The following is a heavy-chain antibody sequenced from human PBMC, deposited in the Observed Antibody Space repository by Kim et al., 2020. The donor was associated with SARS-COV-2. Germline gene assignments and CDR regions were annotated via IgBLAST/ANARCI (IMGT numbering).Heavy chain of an antibody. D-gene: IGHD6-13*01. J-gene: IGHJ4*02. CDR1: GYTFTSYG. CDR2: ISAYNGNT. CDR3: ARDLDSSSWYKTLCY. Sequence: ASVKVSCKASGYTFTSYGISWVRQAPGQGLEWMGWISAYNGNTNYAQKLQGRVTMTTDTSTSTAYMELRSLRSDDTAVYYCARDLDSSSWYKTLCYWGQGTLVTVSS. V-gene: IGHV1-18*04.